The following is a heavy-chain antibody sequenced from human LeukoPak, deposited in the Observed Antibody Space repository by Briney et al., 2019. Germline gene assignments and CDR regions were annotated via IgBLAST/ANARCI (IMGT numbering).Heavy chain of an antibody. CDR2: MNPNSGNT. Sequence: ASVKVSCKASGYTFTSYDINWVRQATGQGLEWMGWMNPNSGNTGYAQKFQGRVTMTRNTSISTAYMELSSLRSEDTAVYYCARGPTLYSRSWYDSYYFDYWGQGTLVTVSS. V-gene: IGHV1-8*01. CDR3: ARGPTLYSRSWYDSYYFDY. D-gene: IGHD6-13*01. CDR1: GYTFTSYD. J-gene: IGHJ4*02.